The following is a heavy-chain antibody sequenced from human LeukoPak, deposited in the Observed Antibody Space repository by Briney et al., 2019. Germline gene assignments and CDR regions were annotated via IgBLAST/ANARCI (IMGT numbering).Heavy chain of an antibody. Sequence: GGSLRLSCAASGFSFSSYWMHWVRQAPGKGLVWVSRIKSDGSSTSYADSVKGRFTISRDNAKNTMYLQMISLRADDTAVYYCARSDWLDSWGQGTLVTVSS. CDR2: IKSDGSST. CDR3: ARSDWLDS. CDR1: GFSFSSYW. J-gene: IGHJ5*01. V-gene: IGHV3-74*01.